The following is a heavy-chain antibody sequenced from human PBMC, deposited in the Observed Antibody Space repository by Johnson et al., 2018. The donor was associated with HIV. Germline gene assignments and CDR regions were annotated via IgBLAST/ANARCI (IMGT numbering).Heavy chain of an antibody. Sequence: QVQLVESGGSLVKPGGSLRLSCAASGFTFSDYNMSWIRQAPGKGLEWVSYISSSGRTIYYADSVKGRFTIFRDNSKNTLYLKMNSLRAEDTAVYYCAKSLPGYDAFDIWGQGTMVTVSS. CDR3: AKSLPGYDAFDI. CDR2: ISSSGRTI. D-gene: IGHD5-12*01. CDR1: GFTFSDYN. V-gene: IGHV3-11*04. J-gene: IGHJ3*02.